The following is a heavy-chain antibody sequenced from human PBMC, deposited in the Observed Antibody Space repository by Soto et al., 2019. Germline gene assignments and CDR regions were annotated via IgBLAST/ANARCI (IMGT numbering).Heavy chain of an antibody. CDR1: GDSISTVDYF. Sequence: TLSLTCSVSGDSISTVDYFWAWIRQPPGQALEYIGYIYKSTTTYYNPSFESRVAISLDTSKSQFSLNVTSVNAADTAVSSCARGRYCLTGRCFPNWFDSWGQGTRGTVS. CDR3: ARGRYCLTGRCFPNWFDS. J-gene: IGHJ5*01. CDR2: IYKSTTT. D-gene: IGHD2-15*01. V-gene: IGHV4-30-4*01.